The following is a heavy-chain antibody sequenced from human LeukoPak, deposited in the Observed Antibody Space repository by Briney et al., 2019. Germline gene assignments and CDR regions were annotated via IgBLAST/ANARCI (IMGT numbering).Heavy chain of an antibody. CDR1: GGSISSYY. D-gene: IGHD4-17*01. CDR3: ARPSGGFATVTTWVALDI. J-gene: IGHJ3*02. Sequence: SETLSLTCTVSGGSISSYYWSWIRQPPGKGLEWIGYIYYSGSTNYNPSLKSRVTISVDTSKNQFSLKLSSVTAADTAVYYCARPSGGFATVTTWVALDIWGQGTMVTVSS. V-gene: IGHV4-59*01. CDR2: IYYSGST.